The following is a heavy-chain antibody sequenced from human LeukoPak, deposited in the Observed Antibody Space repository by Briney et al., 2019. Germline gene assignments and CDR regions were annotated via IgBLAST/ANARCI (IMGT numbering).Heavy chain of an antibody. V-gene: IGHV3-53*01. CDR2: IYSGGST. J-gene: IGHJ4*02. D-gene: IGHD5-18*01. CDR1: GFTFDDYA. Sequence: LPGRSLRLSCAASGFTFDDYAMHWVRQAPGKGLEWVSVIYSGGSTYYADSVKGRFTISRDNSKNTLYLQMNSLRAEDTAVYYCASTTRGYSYEPTYSFDYWGQGTLVTVSS. CDR3: ASTTRGYSYEPTYSFDY.